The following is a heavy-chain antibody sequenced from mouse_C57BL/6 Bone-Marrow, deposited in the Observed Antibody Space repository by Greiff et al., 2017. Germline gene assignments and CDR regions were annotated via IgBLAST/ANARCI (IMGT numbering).Heavy chain of an antibody. V-gene: IGHV1-55*01. CDR1: GYTFTSYW. Sequence: QVQLQQSGAELVKPGASVKMSCKASGYTFTSYWITWVKQRPGQGLEWIGDIYPGSGSTNYNEKFKSKATLTVDTSSSTAYMQLSSLTSEYSAVYYCARSLYDRFAYWGQGTLVTVSA. CDR3: ARSLYDRFAY. J-gene: IGHJ3*01. D-gene: IGHD2-3*01. CDR2: IYPGSGST.